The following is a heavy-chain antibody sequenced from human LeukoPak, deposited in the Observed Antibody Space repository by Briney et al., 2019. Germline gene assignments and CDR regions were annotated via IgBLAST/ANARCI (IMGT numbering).Heavy chain of an antibody. Sequence: SETLSLTCTVSGYSISSGYYWGWIRPPPGKALEWIGNIFYSGSTYYSPSLKSRVTISLDTSRNQFSLKLNSVTAADTAVYYCAKSNGYGLIDIWGQGTMVTVSS. CDR1: GYSISSGYY. CDR3: AKSNGYGLIDI. D-gene: IGHD3-22*01. V-gene: IGHV4-38-2*02. J-gene: IGHJ3*02. CDR2: IFYSGST.